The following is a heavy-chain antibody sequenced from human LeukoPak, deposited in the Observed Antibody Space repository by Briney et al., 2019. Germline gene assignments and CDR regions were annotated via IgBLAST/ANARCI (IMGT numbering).Heavy chain of an antibody. D-gene: IGHD6-13*01. CDR3: AKGWQQLDDY. J-gene: IGHJ4*02. Sequence: GGSLRLSCAASGFTFSSYGMHWVRQAPGKGLEWVAFIRYDGSNKYYADSVKGRFTISRDNSKNTLYPQMNSLRAEDTAVYYCAKGWQQLDDYWGQGTLVTVSS. CDR1: GFTFSSYG. V-gene: IGHV3-30*02. CDR2: IRYDGSNK.